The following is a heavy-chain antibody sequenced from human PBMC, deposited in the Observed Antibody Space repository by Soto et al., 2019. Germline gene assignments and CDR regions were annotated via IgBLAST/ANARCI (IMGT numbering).Heavy chain of an antibody. Sequence: PGESLKISCEASGYMFPIYHISWVRQMPGKGLEWVGKIDPSDSRTMYRPSSRARITISVDKSINTAYLQWSSLKASDTAMYYCARQGSSSSYAFDIWGQGTMVTVSS. CDR2: IDPSDSRT. CDR3: ARQGSSSSYAFDI. D-gene: IGHD6-6*01. J-gene: IGHJ3*02. V-gene: IGHV5-51*01. CDR1: GYMFPIYH.